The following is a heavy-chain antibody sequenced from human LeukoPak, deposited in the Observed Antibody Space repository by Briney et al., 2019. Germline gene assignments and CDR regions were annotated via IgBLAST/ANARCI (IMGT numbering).Heavy chain of an antibody. CDR3: AREVYSSSWFDAFDI. Sequence: SETLSLTCTVSGGSISSSSYYWGWIRQPPGEGLEWIGSIYYSGSTYYNPSLKSRVTISVDTSKNQFSLKLSSVIAADTAVYYCAREVYSSSWFDAFDIWGQGTMVTVSS. CDR2: IYYSGST. CDR1: GGSISSSSYY. J-gene: IGHJ3*02. D-gene: IGHD6-13*01. V-gene: IGHV4-39*07.